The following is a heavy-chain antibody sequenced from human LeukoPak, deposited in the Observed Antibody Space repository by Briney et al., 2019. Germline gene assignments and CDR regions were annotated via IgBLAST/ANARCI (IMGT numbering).Heavy chain of an antibody. Sequence: SETLSLTCTVSGGSIKSFYWSWIRQPAGEGLEWVGRVFSRGTTNYNPSLKGRVTVSLETSKNQFSLKLSSVTAADTAVYYCARGRYDNLTGHLARLDVWGQGTTVIVSS. V-gene: IGHV4-4*07. CDR2: VFSRGTT. CDR3: ARGRYDNLTGHLARLDV. CDR1: GGSIKSFY. D-gene: IGHD3-9*01. J-gene: IGHJ6*02.